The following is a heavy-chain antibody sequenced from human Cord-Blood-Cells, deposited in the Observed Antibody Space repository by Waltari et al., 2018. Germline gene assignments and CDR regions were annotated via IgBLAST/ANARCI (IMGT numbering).Heavy chain of an antibody. J-gene: IGHJ4*02. V-gene: IGHV3-49*05. D-gene: IGHD3-16*02. CDR2: IRSKAYGEKT. Sequence: EVQLVESGGGLVKPGRSVRLSCTASGFTFGDYALSWFRQAPGQGREWVGFIRSKAYGEKTEYAASVKGRFTISRDDSKSIAYLQMNSLKTEDTAVYYCTRADGMITFGGVIVADYWGQGTLVTVSS. CDR3: TRADGMITFGGVIVADY. CDR1: GFTFGDYA.